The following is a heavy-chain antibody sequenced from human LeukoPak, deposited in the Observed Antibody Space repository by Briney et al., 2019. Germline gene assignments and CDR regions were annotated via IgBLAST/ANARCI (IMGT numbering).Heavy chain of an antibody. J-gene: IGHJ4*02. V-gene: IGHV4-59*01. D-gene: IGHD1-26*01. CDR2: IYYSGIT. CDR1: GGSISSYY. CDR3: ARDYQMSGTYSYYFDY. Sequence: PSETLSLTCTVSGGSISSYYWSWIRQPPGKGLEWIGYIYYSGITNYNPSLKSRVTISVDTSKNQFSLKLSSVTAADTAMYYCARDYQMSGTYSYYFDYWGQGTLVTVSS.